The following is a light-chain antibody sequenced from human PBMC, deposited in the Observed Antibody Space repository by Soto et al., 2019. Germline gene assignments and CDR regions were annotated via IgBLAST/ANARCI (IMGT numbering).Light chain of an antibody. CDR2: DAS. J-gene: IGKJ4*01. Sequence: EIVLTQSPATLSLSPGERATLSCRASQSVSSYLAWYQQKPGQAPRLLIYDASNRATGIPARFSGGGSGTDFTLTISSLEPEDFAVYYCQQRSNWPLTFCGGTKVDIK. CDR1: QSVSSY. CDR3: QQRSNWPLT. V-gene: IGKV3-11*01.